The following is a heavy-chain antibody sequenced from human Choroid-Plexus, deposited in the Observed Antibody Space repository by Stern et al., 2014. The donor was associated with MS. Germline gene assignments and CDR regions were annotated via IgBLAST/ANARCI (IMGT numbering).Heavy chain of an antibody. D-gene: IGHD2-21*01. Sequence: ESGPALVKPTQTLTLTCTFSGFSLSTTGMCLSWIRQPPGKALEWLALLDWDGDKYYSTALKTRLTISKDTSKNQVVLTMTNMAPLDTATYFCDRAREGYYFDYWGQGIPVTVSS. CDR3: DRAREGYYFDY. CDR1: GFSLSTTGMC. J-gene: IGHJ4*02. CDR2: LDWDGDK. V-gene: IGHV2-70*01.